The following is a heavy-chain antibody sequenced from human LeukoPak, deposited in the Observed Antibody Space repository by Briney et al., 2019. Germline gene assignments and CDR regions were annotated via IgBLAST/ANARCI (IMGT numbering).Heavy chain of an antibody. V-gene: IGHV1-69*01. CDR1: GGTFSSYA. CDR2: IIPIFGTA. J-gene: IGHJ5*02. D-gene: IGHD2/OR15-2a*01. Sequence: GSSVKVSCKASGGTFSSYAISWVQQAPGQGLEWMGGIIPIFGTANYAQKFQGRVTITADESTSTAYMELSSLRSEDTAVYYCARGPYQYSWFDPWGQGTLVTVSS. CDR3: ARGPYQYSWFDP.